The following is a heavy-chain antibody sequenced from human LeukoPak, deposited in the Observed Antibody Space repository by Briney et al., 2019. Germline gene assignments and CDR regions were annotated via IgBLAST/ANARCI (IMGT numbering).Heavy chain of an antibody. CDR2: IYYSGST. D-gene: IGHD3-10*01. CDR3: ARVSIDYYGSGKIGY. J-gene: IGHJ4*02. CDR1: GGSISSGDYY. Sequence: SQTLSLTCTVSGGSISSGDYYWSWIRQPPGKGLEWIGYIYYSGSTYYNPSLKSRVTISVDTSKNQFSLKLSSVTAADTAVYYCARVSIDYYGSGKIGYWGQGTLVTVSS. V-gene: IGHV4-30-4*08.